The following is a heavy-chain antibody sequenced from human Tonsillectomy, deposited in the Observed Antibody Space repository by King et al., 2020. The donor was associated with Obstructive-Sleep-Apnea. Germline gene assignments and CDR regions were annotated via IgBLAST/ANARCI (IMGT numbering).Heavy chain of an antibody. D-gene: IGHD2-2*01. J-gene: IGHJ6*02. CDR3: ARVRVPAAYYYYGMDV. V-gene: IGHV3-30-3*01. CDR1: GFTFSSYA. Sequence: QLVQSGGGVVQPGRSLRLSCAASGFTFSSYAMHWVRQAPGKGLEWVAVISYDGSNKYYADSVKGRFTISRDNSKNTLYLQMNSLRAEDTSVYYCARVRVPAAYYYYGMDVWGQGTTVTVSS. CDR2: ISYDGSNK.